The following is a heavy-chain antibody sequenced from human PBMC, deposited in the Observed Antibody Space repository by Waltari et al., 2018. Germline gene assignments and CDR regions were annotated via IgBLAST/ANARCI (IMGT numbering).Heavy chain of an antibody. D-gene: IGHD3-9*01. CDR3: AKQLTPHYFDF. CDR1: GFSLSVNS. J-gene: IGHJ4*02. V-gene: IGHV3-53*01. Sequence: QLVESGGGLIQPGESLRLSCAVSGFSLSVNSMAWVRQAPGKGLDGVSLISGPGDTHYADSMKGRVTISRDISKNTVYLQINSLRGDDTAVYYCAKQLTPHYFDFWGQGALVTVSS. CDR2: ISGPGDT.